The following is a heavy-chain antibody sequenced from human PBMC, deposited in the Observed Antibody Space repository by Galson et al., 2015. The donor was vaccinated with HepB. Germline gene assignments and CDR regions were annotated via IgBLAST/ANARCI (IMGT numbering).Heavy chain of an antibody. V-gene: IGHV3-21*01. CDR1: GFTFSSYS. CDR2: ISSSSSYI. Sequence: SLRLSCAASGFTFSSYSMDWVRQAPGKGLEWVSSISSSSSYIYYADSVKGRFTISRDNAKNSLYLQMNSLRAEDTAVYYCARVSGSYYDGRAYSGQGTLVTVSS. CDR3: ARVSGSYYDGRAY. J-gene: IGHJ4*02. D-gene: IGHD1-26*01.